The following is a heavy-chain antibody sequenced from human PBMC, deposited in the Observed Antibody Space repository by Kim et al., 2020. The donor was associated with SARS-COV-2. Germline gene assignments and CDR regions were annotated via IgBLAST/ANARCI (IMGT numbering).Heavy chain of an antibody. Sequence: YNPSFKSRVTISLDTSRNQFSLNLTSVTTADTAVYFCARALSGYYYATDVWGQGTTVTVSS. J-gene: IGHJ6*02. D-gene: IGHD3-10*01. V-gene: IGHV4-59*01. CDR3: ARALSGYYYATDV.